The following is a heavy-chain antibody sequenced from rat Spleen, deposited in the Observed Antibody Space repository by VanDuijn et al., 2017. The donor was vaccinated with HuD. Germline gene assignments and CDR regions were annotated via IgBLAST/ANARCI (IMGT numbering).Heavy chain of an antibody. CDR3: ARLWVFDY. Sequence: EVQLVESGGGLVQPGRSLKLSCAASGFTFSRSGMAWVRQSPTKVLEWVASISTGGGNTYYRDSVKGRFTISRDNPENTLYLQMDSLRSEDTATYYCARLWVFDYWGQGSLVTVSS. J-gene: IGHJ3*01. CDR1: GFTFSRSG. V-gene: IGHV5S13*01. D-gene: IGHD1-7*01. CDR2: ISTGGGNT.